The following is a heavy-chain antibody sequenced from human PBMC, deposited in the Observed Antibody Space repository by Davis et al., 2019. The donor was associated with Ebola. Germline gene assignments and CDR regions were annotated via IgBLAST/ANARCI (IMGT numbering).Heavy chain of an antibody. CDR2: ISSSSSYT. Sequence: GESLKISCAASGFTFSDYYMSWIRQAPGKGLEWVSYISSSSSYTNYADSVKGRFTISRDNAKNSLYLQMNSLRAEDTAVYYCAREVGATLYWGQGTLVTVSS. V-gene: IGHV3-11*06. CDR1: GFTFSDYY. CDR3: AREVGATLY. D-gene: IGHD1-26*01. J-gene: IGHJ4*02.